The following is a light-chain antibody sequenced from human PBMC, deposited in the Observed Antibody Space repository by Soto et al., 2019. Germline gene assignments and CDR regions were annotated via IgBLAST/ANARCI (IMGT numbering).Light chain of an antibody. CDR3: QQANSFPPLP. CDR1: QGISSW. V-gene: IGKV1-12*01. Sequence: DIQMTQSPSSVSASVGDRVTINCRASQGISSWLAWYQQKPGKATKLLIYAASSLQSGVPSRFRGSVSTIYFNLSIISPQPDDFATFYCQQANSFPPLPFGGGTKVEIK. CDR2: AAS. J-gene: IGKJ4*01.